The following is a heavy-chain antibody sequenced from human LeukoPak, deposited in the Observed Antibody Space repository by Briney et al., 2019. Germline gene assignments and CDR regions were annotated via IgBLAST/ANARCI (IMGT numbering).Heavy chain of an antibody. J-gene: IGHJ3*02. V-gene: IGHV3-21*01. CDR1: GFTFSNAW. D-gene: IGHD2-8*01. Sequence: GGSLRLSCAASGFTFSNAWMSWVRQAPGKGLEWVSSISSSSSYIYYADSVKGRFTISRDNAKNSLYLQMNSLRAEDTAVYYCARDSAMLWAFDIWGQGTMVTVSS. CDR3: ARDSAMLWAFDI. CDR2: ISSSSSYI.